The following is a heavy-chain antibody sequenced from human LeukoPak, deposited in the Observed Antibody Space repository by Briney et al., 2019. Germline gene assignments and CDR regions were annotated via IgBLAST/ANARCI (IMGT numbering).Heavy chain of an antibody. Sequence: PSETLSLICAVYGGSFSGYYWSWIRQPPGKGLEWIGEINHSGSTNYNPSLKSRVTISVDTSKNQFSLKLSSVTAADTAVYYCARARKVDTAMRGWAYYYYYYMDVWGKGTTVTVSS. V-gene: IGHV4-34*01. D-gene: IGHD5-18*01. CDR1: GGSFSGYY. CDR3: ARARKVDTAMRGWAYYYYYYMDV. CDR2: INHSGST. J-gene: IGHJ6*03.